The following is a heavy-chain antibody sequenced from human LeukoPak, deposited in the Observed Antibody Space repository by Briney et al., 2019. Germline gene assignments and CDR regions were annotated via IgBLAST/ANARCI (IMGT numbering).Heavy chain of an antibody. CDR3: ASGPRGGYDSFFDY. V-gene: IGHV3-11*04. Sequence: PGGPLRLSCAASGFTFSDYYMSWIRQAPGKGLEWVSYISSSGSTIYYADSVKGRFTISRDNAKNSLYLQMNSLRAEDTAVYYCASGPRGGYDSFFDYWGQGTLVTVSS. CDR1: GFTFSDYY. D-gene: IGHD5-12*01. CDR2: ISSSGSTI. J-gene: IGHJ4*02.